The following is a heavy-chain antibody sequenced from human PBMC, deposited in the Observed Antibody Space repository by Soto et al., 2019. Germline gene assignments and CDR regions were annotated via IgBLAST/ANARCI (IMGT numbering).Heavy chain of an antibody. CDR2: IYYSGRT. CDR3: AIDLRFRGFYGMNV. V-gene: IGHV4-31*03. CDR1: GGSISSGGYY. D-gene: IGHD3-10*01. Sequence: QVQLQESGPGLVKPSQTLSLTCTVSGGSISSGGYYWSWIRQHPGKGLHWIGYIYYSGRTYYNPCLTGRVPIAVDSSKNQLSLKLSSVTAEDTAGYYCAIDLRFRGFYGMNVWGQGTTVTVSS. J-gene: IGHJ6*02.